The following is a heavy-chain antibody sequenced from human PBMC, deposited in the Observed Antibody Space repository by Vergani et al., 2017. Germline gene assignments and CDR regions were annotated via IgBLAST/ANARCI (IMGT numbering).Heavy chain of an antibody. CDR3: ARDGGLLPAAILEGLGDY. Sequence: QVQLVQSGAEVKKPGSSVKVSCKASGGTFSSYAISWVRQAPGQGLEWMGRIIPIFGTANYAQKFQGRVTITADESTSTAYMELSSLRSEDTAVYYCARDGGLLPAAILEGLGDYWGQGTLVTVSS. D-gene: IGHD2-2*01. CDR2: IIPIFGTA. J-gene: IGHJ4*02. V-gene: IGHV1-69*18. CDR1: GGTFSSYA.